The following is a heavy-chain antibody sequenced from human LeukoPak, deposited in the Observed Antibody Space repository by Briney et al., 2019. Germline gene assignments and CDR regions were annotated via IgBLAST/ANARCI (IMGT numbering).Heavy chain of an antibody. D-gene: IGHD3-10*01. Sequence: SETLSLTCTVSGGSISSYYWSWIRQPAGKGLEWIGRIYTSGSIKYNPSLKSRVTMSVDTSKNQFSLKVSSVTAADTAVYYCAREGNYYFDYWGQGTRVTVSS. CDR3: AREGNYYFDY. CDR2: IYTSGSI. V-gene: IGHV4-4*07. CDR1: GGSISSYY. J-gene: IGHJ4*02.